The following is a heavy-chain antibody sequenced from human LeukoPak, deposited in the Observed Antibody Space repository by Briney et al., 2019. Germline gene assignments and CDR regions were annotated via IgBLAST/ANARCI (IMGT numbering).Heavy chain of an antibody. D-gene: IGHD6-19*01. CDR1: GFTFSSYW. CDR3: ARELTVAGITDY. J-gene: IGHJ4*02. Sequence: GGSLRLSCAASGFTFSSYWMNWVRQAPGKGLEWVSSISSSSSFIYYVDSVKGRFTISRDNAKNSLYLQMNSLRAEDTAVYYCARELTVAGITDYWGQGTLVTVSS. CDR2: ISSSSSFI. V-gene: IGHV3-21*01.